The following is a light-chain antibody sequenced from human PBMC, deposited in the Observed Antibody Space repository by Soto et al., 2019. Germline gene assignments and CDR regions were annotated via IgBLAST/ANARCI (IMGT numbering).Light chain of an antibody. CDR3: QVWDSNSDQDVV. CDR1: SIGSKY. CDR2: DDS. J-gene: IGLJ2*01. Sequence: SYELTQPPSVSVAPGQTARISCGGNSIGSKYVHWYQQRPGQAPVLLVYDDSARPSGIPERLSASNSGNTATLTISRVEAGDEADYYCQVWDSNSDQDVVFGGGTKLTVL. V-gene: IGLV3-21*02.